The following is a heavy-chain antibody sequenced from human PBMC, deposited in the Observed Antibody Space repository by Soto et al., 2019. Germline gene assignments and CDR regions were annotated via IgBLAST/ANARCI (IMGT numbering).Heavy chain of an antibody. CDR3: ARDLGYGRPWYDF. CDR2: ISSKNGNT. Sequence: QVQLVQSGAEVKKPGASVKVSCKASGYIVSSYGISWVRQAPGQGLEWMGWISSKNGNTNYAQKFRGRVAMTTYTSTNTSYMELRSLRSDDTAVYYCARDLGYGRPWYDFWGQGTLVTVSS. V-gene: IGHV1-18*01. J-gene: IGHJ4*02. CDR1: GYIVSSYG. D-gene: IGHD3-16*01.